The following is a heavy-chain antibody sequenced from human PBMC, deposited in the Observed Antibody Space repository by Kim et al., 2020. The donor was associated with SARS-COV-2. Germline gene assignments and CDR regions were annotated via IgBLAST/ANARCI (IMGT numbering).Heavy chain of an antibody. D-gene: IGHD2-2*01. CDR2: ISSSSSYI. Sequence: GGSLRLSCAASGFTFSSYSMNWVRQAPGKGLEWVSSISSSSSYIYYADSVKGRFTISRDNAKNSLYLQMNSLRAEDTAVYYCARVGYCSSTSCRGYYYYGMDVWGQGTTVTVSS. CDR1: GFTFSSYS. V-gene: IGHV3-21*01. J-gene: IGHJ6*02. CDR3: ARVGYCSSTSCRGYYYYGMDV.